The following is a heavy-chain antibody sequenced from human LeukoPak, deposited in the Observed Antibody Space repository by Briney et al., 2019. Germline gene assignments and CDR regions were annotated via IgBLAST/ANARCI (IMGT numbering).Heavy chain of an antibody. Sequence: GGSLRLPCAASGFTFSSYAMSWVRQAPGKGLEWVSAISGSGGSTYYADSVKGRFTISRDNSKNTLYLQMNSLRAEDTAVYYCAKGPLHIRWFDPWGQGTLVTVSS. J-gene: IGHJ5*02. CDR1: GFTFSSYA. D-gene: IGHD2-21*01. V-gene: IGHV3-23*01. CDR3: AKGPLHIRWFDP. CDR2: ISGSGGST.